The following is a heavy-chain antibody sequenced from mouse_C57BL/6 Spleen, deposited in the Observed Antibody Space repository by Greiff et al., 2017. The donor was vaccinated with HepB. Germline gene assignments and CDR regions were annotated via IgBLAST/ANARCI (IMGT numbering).Heavy chain of an antibody. J-gene: IGHJ2*01. Sequence: VQLQQSGAELVKPGASVKLSCTASGFNIKDYYMHWVKQRTEQGLEWIGRIDPEDGETKYAPTFQGKATITADTSSNTAYLQLSSLTSEDTAVYYCANWDARYFDYWGQGTTLTVSS. V-gene: IGHV14-2*01. CDR1: GFNIKDYY. CDR2: IDPEDGET. D-gene: IGHD4-1*01. CDR3: ANWDARYFDY.